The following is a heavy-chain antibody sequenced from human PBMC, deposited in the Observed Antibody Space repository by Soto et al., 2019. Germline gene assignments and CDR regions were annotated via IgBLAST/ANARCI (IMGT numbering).Heavy chain of an antibody. D-gene: IGHD3-3*01. Sequence: EVQLVESGGGLAQPGGALRLSGTASGFTFSRNWMHWVRQAPGKGLVLVSRVTSDGSGIYYAYSVKGRFTIARDSGNNTLYLHITSLGADNTAMYNCAGFWSGNGYSYSMDVWGKGTTVTVSS. V-gene: IGHV3-74*01. J-gene: IGHJ6*03. CDR3: AGFWSGNGYSYSMDV. CDR2: VTSDGSGI. CDR1: GFTFSRNW.